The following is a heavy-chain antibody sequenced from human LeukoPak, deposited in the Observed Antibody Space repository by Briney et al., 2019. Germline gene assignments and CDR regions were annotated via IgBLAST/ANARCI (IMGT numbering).Heavy chain of an antibody. V-gene: IGHV4-38-2*01. J-gene: IGHJ4*02. CDR2: VCHGVT. D-gene: IGHD5-24*01. CDR1: GVFISSGYH. CDR3: ARGGARSREGYNSELDN. Sequence: SGPLSLTCAVEGVFISSGYHWGWIRQPPGTGLEWIRTVCHGVTYYDPSLKSRVSISADTSKNLFSLSLSSVTAADTAVYYCARGGARSREGYNSELDNWGQGTLVTVSS.